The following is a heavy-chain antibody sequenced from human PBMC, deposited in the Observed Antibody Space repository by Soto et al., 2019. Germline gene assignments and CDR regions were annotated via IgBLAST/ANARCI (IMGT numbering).Heavy chain of an antibody. V-gene: IGHV4-39*01. CDR1: GGSISSSSYY. D-gene: IGHD5-18*01. J-gene: IGHJ4*02. CDR2: IYYSGST. Sequence: PSETLSLTCTVSGGSISSSSYYWGWIRQPPGKGLEWIGSIYYSGSTYYNPSLKSRVTISVDTSKNQFSLKLSSVTAADTAVYYCAIQDGYSYGFFSDYWGQGTLVTVTS. CDR3: AIQDGYSYGFFSDY.